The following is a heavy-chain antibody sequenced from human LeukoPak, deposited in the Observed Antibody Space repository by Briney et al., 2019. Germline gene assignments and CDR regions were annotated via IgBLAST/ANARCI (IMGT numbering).Heavy chain of an antibody. J-gene: IGHJ5*02. CDR2: IYQSGST. V-gene: IGHV4-38-2*02. D-gene: IGHD6-19*01. CDR3: ARVRSSGWLDENWFDP. Sequence: PSETLSLTCTVSGYSISSGYYWGWIRQPPGKGLEWIGSIYQSGSTYYNPSLKSRLTISLDTSKNQFSLKLSSVTAADTAVYYCARVRSSGWLDENWFDPWGQGTLVTVSS. CDR1: GYSISSGYY.